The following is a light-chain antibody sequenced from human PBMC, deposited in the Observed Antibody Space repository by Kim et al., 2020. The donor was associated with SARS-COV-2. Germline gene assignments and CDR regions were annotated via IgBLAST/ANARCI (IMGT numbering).Light chain of an antibody. V-gene: IGKV1-5*01. CDR2: DAS. J-gene: IGKJ1*01. CDR3: QQYKSYRT. Sequence: DIQMTQSPSTLSASVGDRVTITCRASQSISSRLAWYQLKPGKAPKLLIYDASSLQSGVPSRFAGSGSGTEFTLTISSLQPDDFATYYCQQYKSYRTFGQGTKVDIK. CDR1: QSISSR.